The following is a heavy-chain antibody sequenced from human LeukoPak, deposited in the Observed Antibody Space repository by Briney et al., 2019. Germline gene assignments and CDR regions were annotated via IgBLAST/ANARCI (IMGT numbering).Heavy chain of an antibody. CDR1: GGSISTYY. CDR3: ARDGLYWFDP. J-gene: IGHJ5*02. Sequence: SETLSLTCTVSGGSISTYYWTWIRQPPGKGLEWIGYIYYSGSTNYNPSLKSRVTISVDTSKNPFSLKLSSVTAADTAVYYCARDGLYWFDPWGQGTLVTVSS. CDR2: IYYSGST. V-gene: IGHV4-59*01.